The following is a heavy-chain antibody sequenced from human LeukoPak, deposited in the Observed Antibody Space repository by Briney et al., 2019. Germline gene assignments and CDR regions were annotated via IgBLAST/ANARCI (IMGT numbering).Heavy chain of an antibody. J-gene: IGHJ6*02. Sequence: TGGSLRLSCAASGFMFSSYAMSWVRQAPGKGLEWASGISGSGGSTFYADSVKGRFTTSRDNSKNTLYLQMNSLRADDTAVYFCAKSHGGGTDYYYYYGMDVWGQGTTVTVSS. V-gene: IGHV3-23*01. D-gene: IGHD2-15*01. CDR2: ISGSGGST. CDR3: AKSHGGGTDYYYYYGMDV. CDR1: GFMFSSYA.